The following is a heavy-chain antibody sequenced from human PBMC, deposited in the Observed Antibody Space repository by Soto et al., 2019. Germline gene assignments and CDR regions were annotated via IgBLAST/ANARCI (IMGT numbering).Heavy chain of an antibody. D-gene: IGHD2-2*01. V-gene: IGHV1-69*13. Sequence: GASVKVSCKASGGIFSSYAISWVRQAPGQGLEWMGGIIPIFGTANYAQKFQGRVTITEDESTSTAYMELSSLRSEDTAVYYCARVRGCSSTSCTHYYYYGMDVWGQGTTVTVSS. CDR3: ARVRGCSSTSCTHYYYYGMDV. CDR2: IIPIFGTA. CDR1: GGIFSSYA. J-gene: IGHJ6*02.